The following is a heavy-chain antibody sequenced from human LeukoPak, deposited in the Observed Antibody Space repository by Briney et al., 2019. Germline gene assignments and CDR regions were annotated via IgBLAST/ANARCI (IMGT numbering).Heavy chain of an antibody. CDR2: IFDTRTT. J-gene: IGHJ4*02. Sequence: SETLSLTCTVSGASFSSHHWGWIRQPPGKELEWIAYIFDTRTTKDNPSLDSRVTLSADTSKNQFSLRLTSVTAADTAVYYCATIKRGNIFGYFDFWGQGILVTVSS. CDR3: ATIKRGNIFGYFDF. CDR1: GASFSSHH. D-gene: IGHD5-18*01. V-gene: IGHV4-59*11.